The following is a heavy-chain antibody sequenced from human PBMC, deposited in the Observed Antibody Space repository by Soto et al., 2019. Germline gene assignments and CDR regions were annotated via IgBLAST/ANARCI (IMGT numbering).Heavy chain of an antibody. Sequence: PSETLSLTCTVSGGSVSSGSYYWSWIRQPPGKGLEWIGYIYYSGSTNYNPSLKSRVTISVDTSKNQFSLKLSSVTAADTAVYYCASFPVGATRGLDYWGQGTLVTVSS. D-gene: IGHD1-26*01. V-gene: IGHV4-61*01. CDR3: ASFPVGATRGLDY. CDR1: GGSVSSGSYY. J-gene: IGHJ4*02. CDR2: IYYSGST.